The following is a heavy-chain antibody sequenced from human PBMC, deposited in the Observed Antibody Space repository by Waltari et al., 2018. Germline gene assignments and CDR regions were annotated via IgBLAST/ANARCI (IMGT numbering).Heavy chain of an antibody. Sequence: QVQLVESGGGVVQPGRSLRLSCAASGFTFRTFALPWARQAPGKGLEWVAVISYDGSNKYYADSVKGRFTISRDNSKNTLYLQMNSLRAEDTAVYYCARDVDDWGYMDVWGKGTTVTVSS. CDR2: ISYDGSNK. CDR3: ARDVDDWGYMDV. J-gene: IGHJ6*03. CDR1: GFTFRTFA. V-gene: IGHV3-30-3*01. D-gene: IGHD3-9*01.